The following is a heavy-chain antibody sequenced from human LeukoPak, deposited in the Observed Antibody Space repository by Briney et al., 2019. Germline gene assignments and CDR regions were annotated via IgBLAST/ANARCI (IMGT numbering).Heavy chain of an antibody. V-gene: IGHV3-53*01. D-gene: IGHD2-8*01. CDR3: VRDGVSGYYHMDV. CDR1: GFTVSSSY. J-gene: IGHJ6*02. Sequence: GGSLRLSCAASGFTVSSSYMSWVRQAPGKGLEWVSVIYSGDTTYYADSVKGRFIISRDNSKNTLYLQMSSLRAEDTAVYYCVRDGVSGYYHMDVWGQGTTVTVSS. CDR2: IYSGDTT.